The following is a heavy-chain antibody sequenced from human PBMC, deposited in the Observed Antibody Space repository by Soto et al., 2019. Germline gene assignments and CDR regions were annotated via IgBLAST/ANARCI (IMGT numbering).Heavy chain of an antibody. CDR1: GFTFSSYS. CDR3: ARDKDWAFDY. V-gene: IGHV3-48*04. Sequence: EVHLMESGGGLVQPGGSLRLSCVASGFTFSSYSMVWVRQAPGKGLEWVSYIFVSSTIIYYADSVKGRFTVSRDNTQNSLFLLMNSLRAEDTAVYYCARDKDWAFDYWGQGTLVTVSS. D-gene: IGHD3-9*01. J-gene: IGHJ4*02. CDR2: IFVSSTII.